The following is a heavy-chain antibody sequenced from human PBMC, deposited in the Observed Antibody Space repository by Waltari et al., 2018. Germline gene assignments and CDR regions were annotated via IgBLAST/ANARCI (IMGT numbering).Heavy chain of an antibody. CDR3: AREGVSSYYYDSSGYFVLDY. J-gene: IGHJ4*02. Sequence: QVQLVQSGAEVKKPGSSVKVSCKASGGTFSSYAISWVRQAPGHGLGWMGGIIPIFGTANYAQKFQGRVTITADESTSTAYMELSSLRSEDTAVYYCAREGVSSYYYDSSGYFVLDYWGQGTLVTVSS. D-gene: IGHD3-22*01. CDR1: GGTFSSYA. CDR2: IIPIFGTA. V-gene: IGHV1-69*01.